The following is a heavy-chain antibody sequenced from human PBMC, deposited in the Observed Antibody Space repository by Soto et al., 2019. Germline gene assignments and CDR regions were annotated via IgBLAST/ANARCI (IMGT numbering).Heavy chain of an antibody. V-gene: IGHV4-31*03. Sequence: QVQLQESGPGLVKPSQTLSLTCTVSGGSISSGGYYWSWIRQHPGKGLEWIGYIYYSGSTYYNPSLKSRVTISVDTSKNQFSLQLRSVTAEDTAVYYCASGDPAEYFQHWGQGTLVTVSS. D-gene: IGHD4-17*01. CDR3: ASGDPAEYFQH. CDR2: IYYSGST. CDR1: GGSISSGGYY. J-gene: IGHJ1*01.